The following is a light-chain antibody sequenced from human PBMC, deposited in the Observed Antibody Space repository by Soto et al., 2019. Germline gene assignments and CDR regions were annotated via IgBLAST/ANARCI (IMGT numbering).Light chain of an antibody. CDR3: QSYDSRLSGSVV. CDR1: SSNIVAGYD. V-gene: IGLV1-40*01. Sequence: QTVVTQPPSVSGAPGQRVTISCTGSSSNIVAGYDVHWYQQLPGTAPELLIYGNSHRPSGVPDRVSGSKSGPPASLAITGRRAEDEVDYYCQSYDSRLSGSVVFGGGTKLTV. J-gene: IGLJ2*01. CDR2: GNS.